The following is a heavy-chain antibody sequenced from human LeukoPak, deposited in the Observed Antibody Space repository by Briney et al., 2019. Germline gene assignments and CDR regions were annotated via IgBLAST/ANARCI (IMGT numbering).Heavy chain of an antibody. V-gene: IGHV3-7*01. CDR3: VRGTRSNSF. Sequence: GGSLRLSWTASGFTFRNYWMSWVRQAPGKGLECVAYIKEDGSDKNYVDSVKGRFTISRDNAKSSLYLQMNSLRVEDTAVYYCVRGTRSNSFWGQGTQVTVSS. D-gene: IGHD6-6*01. CDR2: IKEDGSDK. CDR1: GFTFRNYW. J-gene: IGHJ4*02.